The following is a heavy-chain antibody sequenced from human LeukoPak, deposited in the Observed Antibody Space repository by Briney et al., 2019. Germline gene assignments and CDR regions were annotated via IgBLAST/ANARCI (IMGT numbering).Heavy chain of an antibody. D-gene: IGHD3-22*01. CDR1: GYTFSSYA. CDR2: IIPILGIA. Sequence: ASVKVSCKASGYTFSSYAISWVRQAPGQGLEWMGRIIPILGIANYAQKFQGRVTITADTSTDTAYMELNNLRSEDTAVYYCATMTTFDPWGQGTLVTVSP. CDR3: ATMTTFDP. J-gene: IGHJ5*02. V-gene: IGHV1-69*04.